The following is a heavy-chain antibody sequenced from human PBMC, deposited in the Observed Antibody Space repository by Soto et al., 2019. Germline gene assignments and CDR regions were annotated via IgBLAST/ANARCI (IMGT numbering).Heavy chain of an antibody. V-gene: IGHV5-10-1*01. J-gene: IGHJ6*02. CDR2: IDPSDSYT. D-gene: IGHD6-19*01. CDR3: SIARRIAVAGTGYYYYYGMDV. Sequence: LGESLKISCKGSGYSFTSYWISWVRQMPGKGLEWMGRIDPSDSYTNYSPSFQGHVTISADKSISTAYLQWSSLKASDTAMYYCSIARRIAVAGTGYYYYYGMDVWGQGTTVTVSS. CDR1: GYSFTSYW.